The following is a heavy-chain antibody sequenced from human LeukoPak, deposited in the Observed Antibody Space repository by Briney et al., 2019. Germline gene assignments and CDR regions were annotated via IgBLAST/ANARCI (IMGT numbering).Heavy chain of an antibody. Sequence: ASVKVSCKASGGTFSSYAISWVRQAPGQGLEWMGGIIPIFGTANYAQKFQGRVTITADESASTAYMELSSLRSEDTAVYYCAKDPNFYYCMDVWGKGTTVTISS. J-gene: IGHJ6*03. CDR3: AKDPNFYYCMDV. CDR1: GGTFSSYA. V-gene: IGHV1-69*13. CDR2: IIPIFGTA.